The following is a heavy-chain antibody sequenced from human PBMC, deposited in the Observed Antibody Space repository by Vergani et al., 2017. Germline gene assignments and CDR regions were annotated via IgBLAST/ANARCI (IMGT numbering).Heavy chain of an antibody. CDR1: EYSFGNYW. Sequence: EVQLLQSEGAVVQPGGSLKISCKGSEYSFGNYWHGWVRQMPGKGLEWMGIIYPADSDTRYSPSFQGQVTITADKSISTAFLQWDSLKASDTALYYCARHTTYTDSWGQGTLVTVSS. CDR3: ARHTTYTDS. D-gene: IGHD1-1*01. CDR2: IYPADSDT. V-gene: IGHV5-51*01. J-gene: IGHJ4*02.